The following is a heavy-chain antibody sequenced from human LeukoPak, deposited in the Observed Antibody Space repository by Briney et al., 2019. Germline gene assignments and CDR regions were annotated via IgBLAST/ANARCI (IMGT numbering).Heavy chain of an antibody. D-gene: IGHD3-3*01. V-gene: IGHV3-74*01. J-gene: IGHJ3*02. CDR1: GFTFSSYW. CDR3: ARGLLRFLEWLPQDAFDI. CDR2: INSDGSST. Sequence: GGSLRLSCAASGFTFSSYWMHWVRQAPGKGLVWVSRINSDGSSTSYADSVKGRFTISRDNAKNTLYLQMNSLRAEDTAVYYCARGLLRFLEWLPQDAFDIWGQGTMVTVSS.